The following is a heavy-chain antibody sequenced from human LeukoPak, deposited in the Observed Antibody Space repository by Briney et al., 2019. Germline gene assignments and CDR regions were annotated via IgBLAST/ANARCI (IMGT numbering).Heavy chain of an antibody. J-gene: IGHJ4*02. V-gene: IGHV3-23*01. D-gene: IGHD1-1*01. CDR2: KSGGGGGA. CDR1: GFTLGGYA. CDR3: AKELGRHFDFDN. Sequence: GGSLRLSCAASGFTLGGYAMSWVRQAPGKGLEWVSSKSGGGGGAYYADSVKGRFTISRDNSKNTLYLQMNSLRVEDTAVYYCAKELGRHFDFDNWGQGTLVTVSS.